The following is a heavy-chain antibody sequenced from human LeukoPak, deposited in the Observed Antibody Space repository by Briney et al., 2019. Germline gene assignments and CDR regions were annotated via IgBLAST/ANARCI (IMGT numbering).Heavy chain of an antibody. V-gene: IGHV3-49*03. CDR2: IRSKAYGGTT. Sequence: GGSLRLSCTASGFTSGDYAMSWFRQAPRKGLEWVGFIRSKAYGGTTEYAASVKGRFTISRDDSKSIAYLQMNSLKTEDTAVYYCTREDWAPDYWGQGTLVTVSS. J-gene: IGHJ4*02. CDR1: GFTSGDYA. CDR3: TREDWAPDY. D-gene: IGHD3/OR15-3a*01.